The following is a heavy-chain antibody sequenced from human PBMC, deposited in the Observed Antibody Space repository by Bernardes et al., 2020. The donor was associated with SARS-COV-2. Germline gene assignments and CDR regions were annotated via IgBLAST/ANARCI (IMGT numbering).Heavy chain of an antibody. V-gene: IGHV3-7*01. CDR3: AREAYYGSGTYGMDV. CDR1: GFTFSSYW. J-gene: IGHJ6*02. D-gene: IGHD3-10*01. Sequence: GGSLRLSCAASGFTFSSYWMSWVRQAPGKGLEWVANIKQDGSEKYYVDSVKGRFTISRDNAKNSLYLQMNSLRAEDTAVYYCAREAYYGSGTYGMDVWGQGTTVTVSS. CDR2: IKQDGSEK.